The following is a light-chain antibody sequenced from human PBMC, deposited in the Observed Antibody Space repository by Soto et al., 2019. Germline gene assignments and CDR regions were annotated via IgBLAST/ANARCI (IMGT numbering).Light chain of an antibody. Sequence: DIQMTQSPASLSASVGDRVTITCRASQSISSYLTWYQQKPGKAPKLLIYAASSLQSGVPTRFSGSGSGTDFTLTISSLQPEDFATYYCQQSYSTPTFGQGTKVEIK. V-gene: IGKV1-39*01. CDR2: AAS. CDR3: QQSYSTPT. J-gene: IGKJ1*01. CDR1: QSISSY.